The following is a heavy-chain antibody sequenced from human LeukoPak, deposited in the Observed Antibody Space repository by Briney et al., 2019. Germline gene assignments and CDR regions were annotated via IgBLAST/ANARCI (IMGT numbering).Heavy chain of an antibody. Sequence: ASVKVSCKASGYTFTSYAMHWVRQAPGQRLEWMGWINAGNGNTKYSQEFQGRVTITRDTSASTAYMELSSLRSEDMAVYYCARGVLGYDYVWGSSHYYYYMDVWGKGTTVTVSS. CDR3: ARGVLGYDYVWGSSHYYYYMDV. CDR1: GYTFTSYA. J-gene: IGHJ6*03. CDR2: INAGNGNT. V-gene: IGHV1-3*03. D-gene: IGHD3-16*01.